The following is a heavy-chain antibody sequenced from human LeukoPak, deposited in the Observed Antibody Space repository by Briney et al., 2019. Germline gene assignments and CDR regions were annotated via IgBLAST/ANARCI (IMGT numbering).Heavy chain of an antibody. V-gene: IGHV4-59*08. CDR1: GGSISSYY. Sequence: SETLSLTCTVSGGSISSYYWSWIRQPPDQGKEWIGYIYYSRTTNYNPSLNSRVTISVETSKNQFSLKLSSVTAADTAGYYCARLSGSQTTPYGGQGTLVTVSS. CDR3: ARLSGSQTTPY. J-gene: IGHJ4*02. CDR2: IYYSRTT. D-gene: IGHD1-26*01.